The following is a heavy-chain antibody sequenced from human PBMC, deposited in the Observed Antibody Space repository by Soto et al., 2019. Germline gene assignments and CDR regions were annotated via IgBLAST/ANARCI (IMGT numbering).Heavy chain of an antibody. CDR2: IIPIFGTA. CDR1: GGTFSSYA. Sequence: GASVKVSCKASGGTFSSYAISWVRQAPGQGLEWMGGIIPIFGTANYAQKFQGRVTITADESTSTAYMELSSLRSEDTAVYYCAREGSGYEAIGYYYYGMDVWGQGTTVTVSS. V-gene: IGHV1-69*13. J-gene: IGHJ6*02. D-gene: IGHD5-12*01. CDR3: AREGSGYEAIGYYYYGMDV.